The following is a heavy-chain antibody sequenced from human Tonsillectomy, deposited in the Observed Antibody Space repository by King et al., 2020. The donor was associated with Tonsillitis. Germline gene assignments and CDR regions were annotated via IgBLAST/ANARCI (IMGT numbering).Heavy chain of an antibody. D-gene: IGHD6-13*01. Sequence: VQLQESGPGLVKPSETLSLTCAVSGYSISSGFYWGWVRQSPGKGLEWIATILHSGSTYYNPSLKNRVIISMDTSKNHFSLRLTSVTAADTAVYYCARDQSESSWSLWGQGSLVTVSS. J-gene: IGHJ4*02. CDR2: ILHSGST. V-gene: IGHV4-38-2*02. CDR3: ARDQSESSWSL. CDR1: GYSISSGFY.